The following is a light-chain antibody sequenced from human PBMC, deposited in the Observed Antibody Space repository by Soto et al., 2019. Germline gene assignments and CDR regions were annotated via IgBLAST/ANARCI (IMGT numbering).Light chain of an antibody. V-gene: IGLV2-14*01. CDR3: SSRTRSGTDV. CDR2: EVN. Sequence: QSALTQPASVSGSPGQSITISCTGTSSDVGGYNLVSWYQQHPAKAPKLIIYEVNNRPSGVSNRFAGSKSGNTASLTISGLQAEDEADYYCSSRTRSGTDVFGTGTKLTVL. CDR1: SSDVGGYNL. J-gene: IGLJ1*01.